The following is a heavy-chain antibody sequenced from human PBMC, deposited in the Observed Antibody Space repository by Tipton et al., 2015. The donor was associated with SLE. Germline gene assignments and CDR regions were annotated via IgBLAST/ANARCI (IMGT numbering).Heavy chain of an antibody. CDR1: GFTFSSYA. J-gene: IGHJ3*02. CDR2: ISGSGGST. Sequence: SLRLSCAASGFTFSSYAMSWVRQAPGKGLEWVSAISGSGGSTYYADSVKGRFTISRDNSKNTLYLQMNSLRAEDTAVYYCAREVIYSGSYPMKAFDIWGQGTMVTVSS. V-gene: IGHV3-23*01. D-gene: IGHD1-26*01. CDR3: AREVIYSGSYPMKAFDI.